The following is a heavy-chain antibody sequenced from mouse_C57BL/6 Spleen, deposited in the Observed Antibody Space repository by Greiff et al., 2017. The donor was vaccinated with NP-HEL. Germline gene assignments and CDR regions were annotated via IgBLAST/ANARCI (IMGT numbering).Heavy chain of an antibody. V-gene: IGHV5-9-1*02. D-gene: IGHD3-3*01. CDR2: ISSGGDYI. J-gene: IGHJ4*01. Sequence: EVHLVESGEGLVKPGGSLKLSCAASGFTFSSYAMSWVRQTPEKRLEWVAYISSGGDYIYYADTVKGRFTISRDNARNTLYLQMSSLKSEDTAMYYCTSLLGDYYAMDYWGQGTSVTVSS. CDR3: TSLLGDYYAMDY. CDR1: GFTFSSYA.